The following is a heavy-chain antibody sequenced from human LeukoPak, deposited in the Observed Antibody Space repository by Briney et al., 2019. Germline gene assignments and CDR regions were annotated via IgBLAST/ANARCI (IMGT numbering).Heavy chain of an antibody. Sequence: GGSLRLSCAASGFTFSSYTMNWVRQAPGKGLEWVSSISSSSSYIYYADSVKGRFTISRDNAKNSLFLLMDSLRAEDTAVYYCARDPYSGGYYTYYYYYLDVWGTGTTVTVSS. D-gene: IGHD1-26*01. V-gene: IGHV3-21*01. CDR1: GFTFSSYT. J-gene: IGHJ6*03. CDR3: ARDPYSGGYYTYYYYYLDV. CDR2: ISSSSSYI.